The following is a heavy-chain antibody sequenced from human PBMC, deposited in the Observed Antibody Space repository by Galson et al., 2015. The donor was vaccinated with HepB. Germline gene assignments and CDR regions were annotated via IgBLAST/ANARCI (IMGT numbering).Heavy chain of an antibody. V-gene: IGHV3-23*01. J-gene: IGHJ4*02. CDR3: ARDPHTGYDRYFDY. Sequence: SLRLSCAASGFTLGSYAMTWVRQAPGKGLEWVSTIVGNGGRAYYADSLKARFTISRDNSKNTLYLQMNSLRAEDTAVYYCARDPHTGYDRYFDYWGQGTLVTVSS. D-gene: IGHD5-12*01. CDR1: GFTLGSYA. CDR2: IVGNGGRA.